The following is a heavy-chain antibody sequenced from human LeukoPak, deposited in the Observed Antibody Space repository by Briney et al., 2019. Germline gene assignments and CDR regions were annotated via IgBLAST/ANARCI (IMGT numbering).Heavy chain of an antibody. CDR2: ISSSGSTI. D-gene: IGHD6-13*01. CDR3: ARIWHSSSHYYYYYGMDV. J-gene: IGHJ6*02. V-gene: IGHV3-11*01. CDR1: GFTFSDYY. Sequence: GGSLRLSCAASGFTFSDYYMSWLRQAPGKGLEWVSYISSSGSTIYYADSVKGRFTISRDNAKNSLYLQMNSLRAENTAVYYCARIWHSSSHYYYYYGMDVWGQGTTVTVSS.